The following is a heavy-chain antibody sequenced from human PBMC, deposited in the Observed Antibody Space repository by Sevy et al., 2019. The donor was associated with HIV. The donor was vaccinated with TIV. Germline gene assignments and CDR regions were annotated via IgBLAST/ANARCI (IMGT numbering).Heavy chain of an antibody. J-gene: IGHJ4*02. CDR3: AREGCTKPHDY. CDR1: GFTFSKKS. D-gene: IGHD2-8*01. V-gene: IGHV3-23*01. CDR2: FPFGGGRI. Sequence: GGSRRPSGEPSGFTFSKKSMSWVRQAPGKGLEWVSPFPFGGGRINYADSVKGRFTISRDDSKNTLYLQMNSLRAEDTAVYYCAREGCTKPHDYWGQGTLVTVSS.